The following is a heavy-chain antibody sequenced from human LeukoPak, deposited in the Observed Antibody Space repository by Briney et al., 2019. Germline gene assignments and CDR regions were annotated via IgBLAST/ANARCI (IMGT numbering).Heavy chain of an antibody. D-gene: IGHD3-10*01. V-gene: IGHV3-48*01. J-gene: IGHJ5*02. CDR1: GFTFSLYG. CDR3: ATTGVRRDNWFDP. CDR2: ISEDTSII. Sequence: GGSLRLFCAASGFTFSLYGMNWVRQAPGKGLEWVSYISEDTSIIHYADSVKGRFTISRDNAKNSLYLQMSSLRVVDTAVYYCATTGVRRDNWFDPWGQGTLVTVSS.